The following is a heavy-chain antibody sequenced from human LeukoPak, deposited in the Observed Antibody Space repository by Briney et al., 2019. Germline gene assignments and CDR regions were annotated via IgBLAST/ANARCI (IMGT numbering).Heavy chain of an antibody. CDR3: ARGRGNYVTTLDY. CDR2: IYHSGST. D-gene: IGHD4-11*01. CDR1: GGSISSNNW. V-gene: IGHV4-4*02. Sequence: SETLSLTCAVSGGSISSNNWWGWVRQPPGKGLEWIGEIYHSGSTNYNPSLKSRVTISVDTSKNQFSLKLSSVTAADTAVYYCARGRGNYVTTLDYWGQGTLVTVSS. J-gene: IGHJ4*02.